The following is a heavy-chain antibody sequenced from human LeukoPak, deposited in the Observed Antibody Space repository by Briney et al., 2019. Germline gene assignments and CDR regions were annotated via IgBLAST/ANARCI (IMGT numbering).Heavy chain of an antibody. D-gene: IGHD3-22*01. CDR3: ARRTTRYYYDSSGYEAPHFDY. V-gene: IGHV5-51*01. CDR1: GYSFTSYW. Sequence: GESLKISCKGSGYSFTSYWIGWVRQMPGKGLEGMGIIYPGYSDTSYSPSFQGQVTISADKSISTDYLQWSSLKASDTAMYYCARRTTRYYYDSSGYEAPHFDYWGQGTLVTVSS. CDR2: IYPGYSDT. J-gene: IGHJ4*02.